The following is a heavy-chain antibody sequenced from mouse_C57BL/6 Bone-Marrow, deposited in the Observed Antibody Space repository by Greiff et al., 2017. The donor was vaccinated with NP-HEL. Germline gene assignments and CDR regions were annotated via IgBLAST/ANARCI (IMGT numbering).Heavy chain of an antibody. J-gene: IGHJ2*01. D-gene: IGHD2-14*01. V-gene: IGHV5-17*01. Sequence: EVQLVESGGGLVKPGGSLKLSCAASGFTFSDYGMHWVRQAPEKGLEWVAYISSGSSTIYYADTVKGRFTISRDNATNTPFLQLTSLRSEDTAMYYCAILEGRAYFDYWGQGTTLTVSS. CDR1: GFTFSDYG. CDR3: AILEGRAYFDY. CDR2: ISSGSSTI.